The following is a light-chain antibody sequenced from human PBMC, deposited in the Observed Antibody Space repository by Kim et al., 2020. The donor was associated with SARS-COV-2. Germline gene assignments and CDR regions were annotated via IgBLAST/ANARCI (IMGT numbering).Light chain of an antibody. CDR1: QSVTSNS. J-gene: IGKJ2*01. Sequence: PGERVTRSCRASQSVTSNSLAWYQQSPGQAPRLLIYGASTRAAGIPDRFSGSGSGADFTLTINRLEPEDSAVYYCQQYGDSPRTFGQGTKLEI. CDR2: GAS. CDR3: QQYGDSPRT. V-gene: IGKV3-20*01.